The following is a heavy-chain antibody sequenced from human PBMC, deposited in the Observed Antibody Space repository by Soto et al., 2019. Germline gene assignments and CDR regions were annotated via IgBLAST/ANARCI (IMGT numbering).Heavy chain of an antibody. CDR3: ARADVFFDWLSPEVN. J-gene: IGHJ4*02. Sequence: QVQLVQSGAEVKKPGASVKVSCKASGYTFTSYGISWVRQAPGQGLEWMGWISAYNGNTNYAQKLQGRVTMTTDTSXTTAYMELRSLRSDDTAVYYCARADVFFDWLSPEVNWGQGTLVTVSS. CDR2: ISAYNGNT. D-gene: IGHD3-9*01. CDR1: GYTFTSYG. V-gene: IGHV1-18*01.